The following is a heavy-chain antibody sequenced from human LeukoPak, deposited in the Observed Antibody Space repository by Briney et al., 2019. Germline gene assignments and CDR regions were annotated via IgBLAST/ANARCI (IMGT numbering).Heavy chain of an antibody. Sequence: SETLSLTCTVSGGSISSYYWSWIRQPPGKGLEWIGYIYHCGSPYYNPSLKSRVTISVDRSKNQFSLKLSSVTAADTAVYYCARENYDILTGYSQNWFDPWGQGTLVTVSS. CDR1: GGSISSYY. CDR3: ARENYDILTGYSQNWFDP. CDR2: IYHCGSP. V-gene: IGHV4-59*12. J-gene: IGHJ5*02. D-gene: IGHD3-9*01.